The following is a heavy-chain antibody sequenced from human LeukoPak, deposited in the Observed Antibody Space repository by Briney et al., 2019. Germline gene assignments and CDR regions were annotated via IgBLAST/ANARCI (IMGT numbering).Heavy chain of an antibody. Sequence: GSLRLSCAASGFTFSSYGMHWVRQAPGKGLEWVAVISYDGSNKYYADSVKGRFTISRDNSKNTLYLQMNSLRAEDTAVYYCAKALVVVPAALIGNWGQGTLVTVSS. V-gene: IGHV3-30*18. CDR1: GFTFSSYG. CDR2: ISYDGSNK. J-gene: IGHJ4*02. D-gene: IGHD2-2*01. CDR3: AKALVVVPAALIGN.